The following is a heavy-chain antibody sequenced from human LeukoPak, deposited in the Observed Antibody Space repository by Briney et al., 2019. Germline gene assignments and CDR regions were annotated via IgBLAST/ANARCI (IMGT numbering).Heavy chain of an antibody. D-gene: IGHD2-15*01. CDR3: AREGYCSGGSCYSVAYKAWFDP. CDR2: IRFDGSNK. J-gene: IGHJ5*02. Sequence: PGESLRLSCAASGFSFTTYWMGWVRQAPGKGLEWVAFIRFDGSNKYYADSVKGRFTISRDNSRNTLYLQMDSLRAEDTAVYYCAREGYCSGGSCYSVAYKAWFDPWGQGTLVTVSS. CDR1: GFSFTTYW. V-gene: IGHV3-30*02.